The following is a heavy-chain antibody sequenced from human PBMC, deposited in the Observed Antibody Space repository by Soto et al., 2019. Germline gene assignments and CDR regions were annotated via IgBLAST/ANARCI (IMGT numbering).Heavy chain of an antibody. CDR1: GFTFRSFA. CDR3: AKGYGPWSYYDF. J-gene: IGHJ4*02. D-gene: IGHD3-10*01. Sequence: EVQLLESGGGLVQPGGSLGLSCAASGFTFRSFAMGWVRQAPGGGLEWVSSVTSSGGSTYYADSVKGRFTISRDNCKNTLDLQMSSLRADDTAVYYCAKGYGPWSYYDFCGQGTLVTVSS. V-gene: IGHV3-23*01. CDR2: VTSSGGST.